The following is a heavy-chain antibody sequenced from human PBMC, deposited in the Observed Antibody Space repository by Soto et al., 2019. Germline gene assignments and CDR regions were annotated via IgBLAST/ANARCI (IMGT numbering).Heavy chain of an antibody. CDR2: ISPSTSHI. J-gene: IGHJ6*02. D-gene: IGHD2-15*01. Sequence: EVHLVESGGGLVKPGGSLRLSCAVSGFTFSSCTMNWVRQAPGKGLEWVSSISPSTSHIYYADSVKGRFTISRDNAKNSLFLQMNSLRAADTAVYYCSGCSGGACHQSYGMDVWGQGTKVTVSS. CDR1: GFTFSSCT. CDR3: SGCSGGACHQSYGMDV. V-gene: IGHV3-21*01.